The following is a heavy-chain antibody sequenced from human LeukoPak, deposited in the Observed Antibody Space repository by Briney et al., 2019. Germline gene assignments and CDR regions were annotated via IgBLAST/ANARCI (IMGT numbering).Heavy chain of an antibody. J-gene: IGHJ4*02. D-gene: IGHD6-19*01. Sequence: PSETLSLTCTVSGGSISSYYWSWIRQPPGKGMEWIGYIYYSGSTNYNPSLKSRVTILVDTSKNQFSLKLSSVTAADTAVYYCAREAVGIVDYWGQGTLVTVSS. V-gene: IGHV4-59*12. CDR3: AREAVGIVDY. CDR1: GGSISSYY. CDR2: IYYSGST.